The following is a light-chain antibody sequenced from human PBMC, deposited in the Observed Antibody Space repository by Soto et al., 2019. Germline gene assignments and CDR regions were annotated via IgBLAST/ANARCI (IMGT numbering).Light chain of an antibody. CDR2: DAS. CDR1: QSVSSY. V-gene: IGKV3-11*01. CDR3: QQRINWPIT. J-gene: IGKJ5*01. Sequence: EIVLTQSPATLSLSPGERATLSCRASQSVSSYLAWYQQKPGQAPRLLIYDASNRATGIPARFSGSGSGTDFTLTISSLEPEDFAAYYCQQRINWPITFGQGTRLEIK.